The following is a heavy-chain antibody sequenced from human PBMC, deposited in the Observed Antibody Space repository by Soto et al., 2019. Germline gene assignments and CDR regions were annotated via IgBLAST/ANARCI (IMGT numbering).Heavy chain of an antibody. V-gene: IGHV3-21*01. CDR1: GFTFSSYS. Sequence: GGSLRLSCAASGFTFSSYSMNWVRQAPGKGLEWVSSISSSSSYIYYADSVKGRFTISRDNAKNSLYLQMNSLRAEDTAVYYCARDWREYSSSARYYYGMDVWGQGTTVTVSS. CDR2: ISSSSSYI. D-gene: IGHD6-6*01. J-gene: IGHJ6*02. CDR3: ARDWREYSSSARYYYGMDV.